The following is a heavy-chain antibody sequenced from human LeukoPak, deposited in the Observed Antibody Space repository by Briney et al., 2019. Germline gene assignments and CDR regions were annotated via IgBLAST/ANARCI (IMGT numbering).Heavy chain of an antibody. CDR2: ICSISIYI. D-gene: IGHD3-9*01. V-gene: IGHV3-21*01. J-gene: IGHJ4*02. CDR3: ARTYYDILTGYYGLFDY. CDR1: GFTFSSYS. Sequence: PGGSLRLSCADSGFTFSSYSMNWVRQAPGKGLEWVSSICSISIYIYYADSVKGRFTISRDNAKNSLYRQMNSLRAEDTAVYYCARTYYDILTGYYGLFDYWGQGTLVTVSS.